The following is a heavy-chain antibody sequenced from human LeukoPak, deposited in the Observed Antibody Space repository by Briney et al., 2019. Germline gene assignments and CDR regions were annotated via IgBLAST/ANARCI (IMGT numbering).Heavy chain of an antibody. V-gene: IGHV3-49*03. CDR3: ARGGYQFEH. D-gene: IGHD3-16*02. J-gene: IGHJ1*01. Sequence: GGSLRLFCTASGFTFGNYAMSWFRQAPGKGVEWIGSVRNKGDGGTTEYAASVKGRFIISRDDSKSIAYLQMDSLKTEDTAVYYCARGGYQFEHWGQGTLVTVSS. CDR1: GFTFGNYA. CDR2: VRNKGDGGTT.